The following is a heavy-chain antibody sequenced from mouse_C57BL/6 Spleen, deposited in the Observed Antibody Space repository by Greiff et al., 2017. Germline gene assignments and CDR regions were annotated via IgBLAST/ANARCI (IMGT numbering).Heavy chain of an antibody. J-gene: IGHJ4*01. D-gene: IGHD1-1*01. CDR2: IYPGSGNP. CDR1: GYSFTSYY. Sequence: VQLQQSGPELVKPGASVKISCKASGYSFTSYYIHWVKQRPGQGLEWIGWIYPGSGNPKYNEKFKGKATLTADTSSSTAYMQLSSLTSEDSAVYYGAKWMHYGSSYNYYAMDYWGQGTAVTVSS. V-gene: IGHV1-66*01. CDR3: AKWMHYGSSYNYYAMDY.